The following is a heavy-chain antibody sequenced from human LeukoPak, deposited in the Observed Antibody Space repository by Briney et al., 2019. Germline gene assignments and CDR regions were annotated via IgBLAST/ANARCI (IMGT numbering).Heavy chain of an antibody. CDR3: ARRRGGSSQQKYYFDY. CDR1: GGSVSSGTFY. D-gene: IGHD1-26*01. Sequence: SETLSLTCTVSGGSVSSGTFYWSWIRQPPGKGLEWIGNIYYTGSTNYSPSLKNRVTISVATFRNQFSLKLKSVTTADTAVYYCARRRGGSSQQKYYFDYWGRGTLVTVSS. V-gene: IGHV4-61*01. CDR2: IYYTGST. J-gene: IGHJ4*02.